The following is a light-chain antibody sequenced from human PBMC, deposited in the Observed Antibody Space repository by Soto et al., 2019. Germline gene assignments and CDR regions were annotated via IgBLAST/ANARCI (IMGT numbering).Light chain of an antibody. CDR2: RDS. CDR1: DIGSKN. CDR3: QVWDRSTTSYV. Sequence: SYELTQPLSVSVALGQTARITCGGNDIGSKNLHWYQQKPGQAPVVVIYRDSNRPSGIPERFSGSNSGNTATLTISRAQAGDEADYYCQVWDRSTTSYVFGTGTKLTVL. J-gene: IGLJ1*01. V-gene: IGLV3-9*01.